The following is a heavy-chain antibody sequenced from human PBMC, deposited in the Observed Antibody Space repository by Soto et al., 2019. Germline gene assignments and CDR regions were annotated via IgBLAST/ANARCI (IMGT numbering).Heavy chain of an antibody. V-gene: IGHV1-46*03. D-gene: IGHD6-13*01. Sequence: QVQLVQSGAEVKKPGASVKVSCKASGYTFTSYYMHWVRQAPGQGLEWMGIINPSGGSTSYAQKFQGRFTMTRDTSTSTVYMELSSLRSEDTAVYYCAGAAAGTVRYFDYWGQGTLVTVSS. J-gene: IGHJ4*02. CDR2: INPSGGST. CDR3: AGAAAGTVRYFDY. CDR1: GYTFTSYY.